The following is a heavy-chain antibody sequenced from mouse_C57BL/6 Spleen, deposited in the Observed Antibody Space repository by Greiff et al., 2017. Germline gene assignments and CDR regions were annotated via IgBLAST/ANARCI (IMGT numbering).Heavy chain of an antibody. J-gene: IGHJ1*03. CDR3: ARKGAVVGYFDV. Sequence: VQLVESGAELVKPGASVKISCKASGYAFSSYWMNWVKQRPGKGLEWIGQIYPGDGDTNSNGKFKGKATLTADKSSSTAYMQLSSLTAEDSAVYFCARKGAVVGYFDVWGTGTTVTVSS. CDR1: GYAFSSYW. V-gene: IGHV1-80*01. CDR2: IYPGDGDT.